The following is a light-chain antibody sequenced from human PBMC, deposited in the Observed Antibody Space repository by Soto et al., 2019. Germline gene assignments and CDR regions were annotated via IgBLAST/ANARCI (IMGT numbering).Light chain of an antibody. Sequence: QSVRNKPASVSGSPGQSITFSCTGTSSDVGSYNLVSWYQQHPGKAPKLMIYEVSKRPSGVSNRFSGSKSGNTASLTISGLQAEDEADYYCCSYAGSSTFLYVFGPGTKVTVL. CDR1: SSDVGSYNL. J-gene: IGLJ1*01. CDR3: CSYAGSSTFLYV. V-gene: IGLV2-23*02. CDR2: EVS.